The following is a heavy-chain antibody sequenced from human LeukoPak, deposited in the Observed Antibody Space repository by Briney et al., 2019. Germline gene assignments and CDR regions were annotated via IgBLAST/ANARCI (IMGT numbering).Heavy chain of an antibody. CDR1: GGSFSGYY. Sequence: SETLSLTCAVYGGSFSGYYWSWIRQPPGKGLEWIGEINHSGSTNYNPSLKSRVTISVDTSKNQFSLKLSSVTAADTAVYYCAKDLYDYGDDGGYFDYWGQGTLVTVSS. D-gene: IGHD4-17*01. V-gene: IGHV4-34*01. CDR3: AKDLYDYGDDGGYFDY. J-gene: IGHJ4*02. CDR2: INHSGST.